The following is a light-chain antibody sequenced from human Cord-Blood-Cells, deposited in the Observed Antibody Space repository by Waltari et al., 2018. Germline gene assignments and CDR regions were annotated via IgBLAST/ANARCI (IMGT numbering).Light chain of an antibody. CDR3: QQSYSTPFT. V-gene: IGKV1-39*01. Sequence: DIQLSQSHSPLSPSVGDQVSITCRSSQSISSYLNWYQQKPGKAPKLLIYAASSLQSGVPSRFSGSGSGTDFTLTISSLQPEDFATYYCQQSYSTPFTVGPGTKVDIK. CDR1: QSISSY. J-gene: IGKJ3*01. CDR2: AAS.